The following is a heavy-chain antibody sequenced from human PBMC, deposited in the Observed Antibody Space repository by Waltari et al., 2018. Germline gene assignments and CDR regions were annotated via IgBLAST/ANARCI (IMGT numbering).Heavy chain of an antibody. Sequence: QVQLVQSGAEVKEPGASVEVSCKTSGYTFSDYDINWVRQAPGQGLEWVGWMNPNNGKTGCAQKFEGKLTMTRNISMCTAYMELRSLRSDDTAVYYCARDGALTTAIYRWLDSWGRGTLVTVSS. V-gene: IGHV1-8*01. CDR2: MNPNNGKT. D-gene: IGHD1-1*01. CDR3: ARDGALTTAIYRWLDS. J-gene: IGHJ5*01. CDR1: GYTFSDYD.